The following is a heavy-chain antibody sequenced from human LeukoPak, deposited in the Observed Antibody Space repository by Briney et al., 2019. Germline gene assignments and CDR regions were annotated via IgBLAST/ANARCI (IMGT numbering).Heavy chain of an antibody. D-gene: IGHD6-13*01. CDR2: IYNSGST. V-gene: IGHV4-59*08. CDR1: GGSISTYS. Sequence: SETPSLTCTVSGGSISTYSWTWIRQPPGKGLEWIGYIYNSGSTNYNPSLKSRVIISVDTSKNEFSLKLSSVTAADTAVYYCTSGSPWFDPWGQGTLVTVSS. CDR3: TSGSPWFDP. J-gene: IGHJ5*02.